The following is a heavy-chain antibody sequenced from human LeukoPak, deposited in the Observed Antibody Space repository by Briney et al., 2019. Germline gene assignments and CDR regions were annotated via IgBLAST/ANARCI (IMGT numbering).Heavy chain of an antibody. CDR1: GFTFSSYE. J-gene: IGHJ4*02. Sequence: GGSLRLSCAASGFTFSSYEMNWVRQAPGKGLEWVSYISSSGSTIYYADSLKGRFTISRDNAKNSLYLQMNSLRAEDTAVYYCARDREGIAAAGSDSWGQGTLVTVSS. V-gene: IGHV3-48*03. D-gene: IGHD6-13*01. CDR3: ARDREGIAAAGSDS. CDR2: ISSSGSTI.